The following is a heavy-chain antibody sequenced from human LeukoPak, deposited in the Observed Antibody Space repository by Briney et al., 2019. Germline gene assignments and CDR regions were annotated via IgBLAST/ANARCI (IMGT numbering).Heavy chain of an antibody. J-gene: IGHJ4*02. V-gene: IGHV4-39*07. CDR2: IYYSGST. D-gene: IGHD6-13*01. CDR1: GGSISSSSYY. CDR3: ARVTGYMVEDYFDY. Sequence: SETLSLTCTVSGGSISSSSYYWGWIRQPPGKGLEWIGSIYYSGSTYYNPSLKSRVTISVDTSKNQFSLRLSSVTAADTAVYYCARVTGYMVEDYFDYWGQGTLVTVSS.